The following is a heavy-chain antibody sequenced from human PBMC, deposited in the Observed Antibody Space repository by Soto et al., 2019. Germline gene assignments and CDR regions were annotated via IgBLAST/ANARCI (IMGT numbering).Heavy chain of an antibody. CDR3: ARLPGIAAARNWFDS. CDR1: GGSISSYY. V-gene: IGHV4-59*08. CDR2: IYYSGST. D-gene: IGHD6-13*01. J-gene: IGHJ5*01. Sequence: PSETLTLTCTVSGGSISSYYWSWIRQPPGKGLEWIGYIYYSGSTNYNPSLKSRVTISVDTSKNQFSLKLSSVTAADTAVYYCARLPGIAAARNWFDSXGQGTLVTVSS.